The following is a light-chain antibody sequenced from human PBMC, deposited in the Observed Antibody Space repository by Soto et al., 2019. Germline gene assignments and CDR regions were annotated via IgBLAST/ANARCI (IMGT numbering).Light chain of an antibody. Sequence: DMQMTQSPSTLSASVGDRVTITCRASESISTWLAWYQQKPGKAPELLIFDASTLQSGVPSRFSGSGSGTEFTLTISSLQPDDFATYYCQQYNSYSVLTFAGGTKVEIK. J-gene: IGKJ4*01. CDR1: ESISTW. V-gene: IGKV1-5*01. CDR3: QQYNSYSVLT. CDR2: DAS.